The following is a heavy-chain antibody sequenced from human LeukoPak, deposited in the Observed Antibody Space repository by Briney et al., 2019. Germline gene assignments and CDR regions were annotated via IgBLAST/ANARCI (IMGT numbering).Heavy chain of an antibody. CDR2: ISAYNGNT. D-gene: IGHD2-2*01. V-gene: IGHV1-18*01. CDR1: GYTFTSYG. CDR3: AKDRLCCSSTNCYLDRLDF. Sequence: ASVKVSCKASGYTFTSYGISWVRQAPGQGLEWMGWISAYNGNTGYAQKLQGRVTMTTDTATSTAYMELRSLRSDDTAVYYCAKDRLCCSSTNCYLDRLDFWGQGTLVTVPS. J-gene: IGHJ4*02.